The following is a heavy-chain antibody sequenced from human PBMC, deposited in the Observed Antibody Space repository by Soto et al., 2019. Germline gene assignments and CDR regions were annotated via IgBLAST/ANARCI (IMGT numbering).Heavy chain of an antibody. J-gene: IGHJ6*02. CDR3: ERDSRGYYDSSCYYYGMDV. Sequence: GGSLRLSCAASGFTFSDYYMSWIRQAPGKGLEWVSYISSSSSYTNYADSVKGRFTISRDNAKNSLYLQMNSLRAEDTAVYYCERDSRGYYDSSCYYYGMDVWGQGTTVTVSS. CDR2: ISSSSSYT. V-gene: IGHV3-11*06. CDR1: GFTFSDYY. D-gene: IGHD3-22*01.